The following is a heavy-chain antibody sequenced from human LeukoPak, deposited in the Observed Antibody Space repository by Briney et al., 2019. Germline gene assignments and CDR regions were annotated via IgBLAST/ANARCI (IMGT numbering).Heavy chain of an antibody. CDR1: GFTFSNYG. Sequence: PGGSLRLSCAASGFTFSNYGMHWVRQAPGKGLEWVAVISYDGSNKYYADSVKGRFTISRDNSKNTLYLQMNSLRAEDTAVYYCARDPNYYDSSGYSYFDYWGQGTLVTVSS. D-gene: IGHD3-22*01. CDR3: ARDPNYYDSSGYSYFDY. J-gene: IGHJ4*02. CDR2: ISYDGSNK. V-gene: IGHV3-30*03.